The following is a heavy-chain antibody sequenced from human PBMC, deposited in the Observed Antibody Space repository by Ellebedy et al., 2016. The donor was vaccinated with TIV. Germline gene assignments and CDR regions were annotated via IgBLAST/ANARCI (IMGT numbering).Heavy chain of an antibody. D-gene: IGHD2-2*01. CDR1: GYTFTSYG. CDR2: ISAYNGNT. Sequence: ASVKVSXXASGYTFTSYGISWVRQAPGQGLEWMGWISAYNGNTNYAQKLQGRVTMTTDTSTSTAYMELRSLRSDDTAVYYCARDLSIVVVPAAMSYWGPGTLVTVSS. CDR3: ARDLSIVVVPAAMSY. V-gene: IGHV1-18*01. J-gene: IGHJ4*02.